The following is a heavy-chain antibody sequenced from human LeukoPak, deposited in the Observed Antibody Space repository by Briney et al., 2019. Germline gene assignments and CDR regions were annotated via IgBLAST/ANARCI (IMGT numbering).Heavy chain of an antibody. D-gene: IGHD1-26*01. CDR2: ISYSGST. J-gene: IGHJ4*02. V-gene: IGHV4-59*11. CDR1: GGSISSHY. Sequence: SETLSLTCTVSGGSISSHYWSWIRQPPGKGLEWIGYISYSGSTNYSPSLKSRVTISVDTSKNQFSLELSSVSAADTALYYCARDRGRGGVDFWGQGTLVTASS. CDR3: ARDRGRGGVDF.